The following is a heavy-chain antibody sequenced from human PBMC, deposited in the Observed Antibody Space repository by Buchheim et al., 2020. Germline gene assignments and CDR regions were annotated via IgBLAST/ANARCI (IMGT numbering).Heavy chain of an antibody. D-gene: IGHD2-15*01. V-gene: IGHV4-61*02. CDR2: IYTSGRT. Sequence: QVQLQESGPGLVKPSQTLSLTCTVSGGSISSDNHYWSWIRQPAGGGLEWIGRIYTSGRTNYNPSLKSRVTISVDTSKNQFSLKLSSVTAADTAVYYCARDSYCSGGSCYAMDVWGQGTT. CDR3: ARDSYCSGGSCYAMDV. J-gene: IGHJ6*02. CDR1: GGSISSDNHY.